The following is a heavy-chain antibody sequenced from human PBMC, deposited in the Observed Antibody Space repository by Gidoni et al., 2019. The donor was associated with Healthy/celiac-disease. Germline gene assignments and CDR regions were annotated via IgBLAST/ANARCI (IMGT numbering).Heavy chain of an antibody. Sequence: QVQLQESGPGLVKPSQTLSLTCTVSVGSISSGGYSWSWIRQHPGKGLEWIGYIYYSGSTYYNPSLKSRVTISVDTSKNQFSLKLSSVTAADTAVYYCARRTVVTGFGTRGHAFDIWGQGTMVTVSS. V-gene: IGHV4-31*03. CDR2: IYYSGST. D-gene: IGHD2-15*01. J-gene: IGHJ3*02. CDR1: VGSISSGGYS. CDR3: ARRTVVTGFGTRGHAFDI.